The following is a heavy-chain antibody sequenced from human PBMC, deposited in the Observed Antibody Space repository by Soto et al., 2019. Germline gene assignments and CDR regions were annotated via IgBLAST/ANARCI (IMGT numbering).Heavy chain of an antibody. V-gene: IGHV3-23*01. D-gene: IGHD4-17*01. Sequence: GGSLRLSCAASGFTFRSYTMSWVRQAPGKGLEWVSSIIGANGGTFYADSVTGRFTISRDISKSTLYLQMNGLRVEDTAIYYCAKDKEPDGVWDIDYWGHGTLVTVSS. CDR3: AKDKEPDGVWDIDY. J-gene: IGHJ4*01. CDR2: IIGANGGT. CDR1: GFTFRSYT.